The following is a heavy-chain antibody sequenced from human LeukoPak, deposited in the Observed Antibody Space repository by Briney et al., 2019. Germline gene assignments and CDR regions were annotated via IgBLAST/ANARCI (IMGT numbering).Heavy chain of an antibody. J-gene: IGHJ6*02. Sequence: SVKVSCKASGGTFSSYAISWVRQAPGQGLEWMGGIIPIFGTANYAQKFQGRVTITADESTSTAYMELSSLRSEDTAVYYCAGGYCSGGSCYSRHYYYGMDVWGQGTTVTVSS. CDR1: GGTFSSYA. V-gene: IGHV1-69*01. CDR2: IIPIFGTA. CDR3: AGGYCSGGSCYSRHYYYGMDV. D-gene: IGHD2-15*01.